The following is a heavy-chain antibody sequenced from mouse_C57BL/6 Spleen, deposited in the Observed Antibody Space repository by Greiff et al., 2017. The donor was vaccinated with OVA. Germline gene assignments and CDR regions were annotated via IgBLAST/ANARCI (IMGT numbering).Heavy chain of an antibody. D-gene: IGHD2-4*01. CDR1: GFSFTSYG. Sequence: QVQLQQSGPGLVQPSQSLSITCTVSGFSFTSYGVHWVRQSPGQGLEWLGVIWSGGSTDYNAAFISRLSISKDNSKSQVFFKMNSLQADDTAIYYCARQGDYYDYDGAWFAYWGQGTLVTVSA. V-gene: IGHV2-2*01. J-gene: IGHJ3*01. CDR3: ARQGDYYDYDGAWFAY. CDR2: IWSGGST.